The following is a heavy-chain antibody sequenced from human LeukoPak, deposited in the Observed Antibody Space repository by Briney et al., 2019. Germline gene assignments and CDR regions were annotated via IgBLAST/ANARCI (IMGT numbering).Heavy chain of an antibody. CDR3: AKDLHGGYSSDY. CDR2: IGYEGVHK. V-gene: IGHV3-30*02. Sequence: PGGSLRLSXAASGFTFNNFGMHWVRQAPGKGLEWVSFIGYEGVHKYYADSVKGRFTISKDNSKATLYLQMNSLRPEDTAVYYCAKDLHGGYSSDYWGQRTLVTVFS. J-gene: IGHJ4*02. CDR1: GFTFNNFG. D-gene: IGHD4-23*01.